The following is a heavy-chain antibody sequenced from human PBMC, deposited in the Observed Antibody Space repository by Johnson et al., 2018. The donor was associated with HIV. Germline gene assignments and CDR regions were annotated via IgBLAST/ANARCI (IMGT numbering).Heavy chain of an antibody. J-gene: IGHJ3*02. Sequence: QMQLVESGGGVVQPGGSLRLSCAASGFTFSTYGMHWVRQAPGKGLEWVASLSYDGSTKDYADSVKGRFTISRDNSKNTLYLQMNSLRAEDTAVYYCAKDRVVATSPQAQNAFDIWGQGTMVTGSS. V-gene: IGHV3-30*19. CDR1: GFTFSTYG. CDR3: AKDRVVATSPQAQNAFDI. D-gene: IGHD5-12*01. CDR2: LSYDGSTK.